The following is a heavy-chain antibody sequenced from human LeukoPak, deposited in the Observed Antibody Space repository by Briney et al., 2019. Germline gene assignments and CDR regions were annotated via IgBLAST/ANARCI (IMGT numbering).Heavy chain of an antibody. CDR2: IYYSGST. CDR1: GGSISSYY. J-gene: IGHJ6*02. Sequence: SETLSLTCTVSGGSISSYYWSWIRQPPGKGLEWIGYIYYSGSTNYNPSLKSRVTISVDTSKNQFSLKLSSVTAADTAVYYCARLRQFYYYGMDVWGQGTTVTVSS. CDR3: ARLRQFYYYGMDV. D-gene: IGHD6-19*01. V-gene: IGHV4-59*08.